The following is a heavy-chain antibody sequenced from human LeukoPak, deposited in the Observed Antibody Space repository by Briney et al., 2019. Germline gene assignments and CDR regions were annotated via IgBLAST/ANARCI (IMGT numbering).Heavy chain of an antibody. D-gene: IGHD4-17*01. CDR2: IYTSGST. V-gene: IGHV4-4*07. CDR3: AGGHDYGDSFDY. J-gene: IGHJ4*02. Sequence: SETLSLTCTVSGGSISSYYWSWIRQPAGKGLEWIGRIYTSGSTNYNPSLKSRVTMSVDTSKNQFSLKLSSVTAADTAVYYCAGGHDYGDSFDYWGQGTLVTVSS. CDR1: GGSISSYY.